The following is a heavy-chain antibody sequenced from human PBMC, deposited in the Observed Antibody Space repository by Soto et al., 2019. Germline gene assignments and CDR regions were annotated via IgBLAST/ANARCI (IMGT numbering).Heavy chain of an antibody. D-gene: IGHD3-10*01. V-gene: IGHV4-34*01. CDR2: INHSGST. CDR1: GGSFSGYY. CDR3: ARGELWFGEL. J-gene: IGHJ4*02. Sequence: QVQLQQWGAGLLKPSETLSLTCAVYGGSFSGYYWSWIRQPPGKGLEWIGEINHSGSTNYNPSLKSRVTISVDTSKNQFSLKLSSVTAAHTAVYYCARGELWFGELWGQGTLVTVSS.